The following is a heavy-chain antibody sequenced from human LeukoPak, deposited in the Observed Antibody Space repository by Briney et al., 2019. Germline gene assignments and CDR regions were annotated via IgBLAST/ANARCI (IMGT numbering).Heavy chain of an antibody. CDR2: IYSGGST. J-gene: IGHJ3*02. Sequence: PGGSLRLSCAASGFTVSSNYMSWVRQAPGKGLEWVSVIYSGGSTYYADSVKGRFTISRDNSKNTLYLQMSSLRAEDTAVYYCARENYGSGMEDAFGIWGQGTMVTVSS. CDR1: GFTVSSNY. V-gene: IGHV3-53*01. D-gene: IGHD3-10*01. CDR3: ARENYGSGMEDAFGI.